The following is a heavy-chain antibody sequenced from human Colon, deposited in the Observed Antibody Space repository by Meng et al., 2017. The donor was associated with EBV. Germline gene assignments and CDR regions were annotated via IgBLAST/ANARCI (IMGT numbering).Heavy chain of an antibody. J-gene: IGHJ4*02. CDR2: IYYSGST. D-gene: IGHD6-19*01. Sequence: QVQLQACGQGLAKPSQTLSLPCTVPGGPVSSGCYYWTWIRQHPGKGLEWFGHIYYSGSTFYNPSLKRRVIISIDTSKNQFSLNLRSVTAADTAVYYCARVSSGWDYFDYWGQGTLVTVSS. V-gene: IGHV4-31*03. CDR3: ARVSSGWDYFDY. CDR1: GGPVSSGCYY.